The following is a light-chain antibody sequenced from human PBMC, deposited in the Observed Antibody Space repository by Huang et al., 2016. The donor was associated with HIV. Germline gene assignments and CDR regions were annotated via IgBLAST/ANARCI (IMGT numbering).Light chain of an antibody. Sequence: DIVMTQSPLSLPVTPGEPASISCRSSQSLLHSNGYNYFDWYLQKPGQSPQLLIYLCSNRASGVPDRFSGSGSGTDFTLKISRVEAEDVGVYYCMQALQTPYTFGQGTKLEIK. CDR3: MQALQTPYT. CDR1: QSLLHSNGYNY. J-gene: IGKJ2*01. V-gene: IGKV2-28*01. CDR2: LCS.